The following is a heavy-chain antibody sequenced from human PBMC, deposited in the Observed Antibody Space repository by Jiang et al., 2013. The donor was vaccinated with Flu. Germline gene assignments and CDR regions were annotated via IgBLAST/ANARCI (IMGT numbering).Heavy chain of an antibody. V-gene: IGHV4-39*01. J-gene: IGHJ4*02. CDR1: GGSISSSSYY. D-gene: IGHD2-21*02. Sequence: KPSETLSLTCTVSGGSISSSSYYWGWIRQPPGKGLEWIGSIYYSGSTYYNPSLKSRVTISVDTYKNQFSLKLSSVTAADTAVYYCARQGAYCGGDCFPPFDYWGQGTLVTVSS. CDR3: ARQGAYCGGDCFPPFDY. CDR2: IYYSGST.